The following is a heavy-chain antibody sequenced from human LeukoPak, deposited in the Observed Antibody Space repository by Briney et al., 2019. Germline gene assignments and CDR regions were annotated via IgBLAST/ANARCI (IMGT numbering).Heavy chain of an antibody. D-gene: IGHD5-24*01. CDR2: IYHSGST. CDR3: ARQGRRWDSCFDY. CDR1: GGSISSGGYY. Sequence: PSQTLSLTCTVSGGSISSGGYYWSWIRQPPGKGLEWIGYIYHSGSTYYNPSLESRVTISVDTSKNQFSQKLSSVTAADTAVYYCARQGRRWDSCFDYWGQGTLVTVSS. J-gene: IGHJ4*02. V-gene: IGHV4-30-2*01.